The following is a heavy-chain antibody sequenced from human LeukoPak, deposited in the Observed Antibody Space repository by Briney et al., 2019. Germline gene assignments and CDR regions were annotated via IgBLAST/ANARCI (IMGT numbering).Heavy chain of an antibody. D-gene: IGHD2-15*01. Sequence: GGSLRLSCAASGFTFSSSAMSWVRQAPGKGLEWVSHISGSGNTIYYADSVKGRFTISRDNSKNTLFLQMNSLRAEDTAIYYCAKVAVVVVPAYYYMDVWGKGTTVTISS. CDR3: AKVAVVVVPAYYYMDV. J-gene: IGHJ6*03. CDR2: ISGSGNTI. V-gene: IGHV3-23*01. CDR1: GFTFSSSA.